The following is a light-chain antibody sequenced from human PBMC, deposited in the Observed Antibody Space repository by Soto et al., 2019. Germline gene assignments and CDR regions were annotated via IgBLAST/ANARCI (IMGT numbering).Light chain of an antibody. CDR2: DAS. J-gene: IGKJ4*01. V-gene: IGKV3-11*01. Sequence: EIVLTQSPPTLSLSPGERATLSCRASQSVSTYLAWYQQKPGLAPRLLIYDASNRATGIPARFSGSGSGTDFTLTISSLEPEDFAVYYCQQHGDSALTFGGGTKVEI. CDR1: QSVSTY. CDR3: QQHGDSALT.